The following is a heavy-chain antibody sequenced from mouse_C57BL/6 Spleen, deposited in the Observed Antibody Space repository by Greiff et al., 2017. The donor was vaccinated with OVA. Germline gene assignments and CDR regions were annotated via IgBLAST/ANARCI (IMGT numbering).Heavy chain of an antibody. CDR2: ISSGSSTI. V-gene: IGHV5-17*01. J-gene: IGHJ4*01. CDR3: ARLGRRDYYAMDY. Sequence: EVQVVESGGGLVKPGGSLKLSCAASGFTFSDYGMHWVRQAPEKGLEWVAYISSGSSTIYYADTVKGRFTISRDNAKKTLFLQMTSLRSEDTAMYYCARLGRRDYYAMDYWGQGTSVTVSS. CDR1: GFTFSDYG. D-gene: IGHD4-1*01.